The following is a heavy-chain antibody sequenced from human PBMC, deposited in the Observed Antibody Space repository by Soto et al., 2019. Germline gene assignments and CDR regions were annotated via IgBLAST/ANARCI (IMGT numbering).Heavy chain of an antibody. CDR1: GFTFSNYW. V-gene: IGHV3-74*01. CDR3: ARPRVDVAGNFDL. D-gene: IGHD6-13*01. Sequence: EVQLVESGGGLVQPGGSLRLSCAASGFTFSNYWMHWVRQAPGKGLVWVSRIDSDGSGTSYVDSVKGRFTISRDNAKNTLSLQMNSLRAEDTAVYYCARPRVDVAGNFDLWGRGTLGTVSS. J-gene: IGHJ2*01. CDR2: IDSDGSGT.